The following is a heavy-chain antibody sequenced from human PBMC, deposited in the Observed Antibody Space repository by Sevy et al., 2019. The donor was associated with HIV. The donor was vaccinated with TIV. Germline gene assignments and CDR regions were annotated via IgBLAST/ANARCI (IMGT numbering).Heavy chain of an antibody. D-gene: IGHD1-26*01. V-gene: IGHV3-11*01. Sequence: GGSLRLSCAASGFTFSDYYMSWIRQAPGKGLGWVSYISSSGSTIYYADSVKGRFTISRDNAKNSLYLQMNSLRAEDTAVYYCARDGLVGATRYDYWGQGTLVTVSS. CDR3: ARDGLVGATRYDY. CDR2: ISSSGSTI. CDR1: GFTFSDYY. J-gene: IGHJ4*02.